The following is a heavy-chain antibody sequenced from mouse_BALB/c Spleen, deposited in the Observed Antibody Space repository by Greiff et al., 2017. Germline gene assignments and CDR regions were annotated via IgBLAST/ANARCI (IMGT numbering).Heavy chain of an antibody. CDR3: ARCDYNDYAAMDY. J-gene: IGHJ4*01. CDR1: GFTFTSYW. D-gene: IGHD2-4*01. Sequence: QVQLQQSGADLAKPGASVKMSCKASGFTFTSYWMHWVKQKPEQGLDWIGYINPSTGYTEYNQKFKDKATLTADKSSSTAYLQLSSLTSEDSAVYYCARCDYNDYAAMDYWGKGTSVTVAS. CDR2: INPSTGYT. V-gene: IGHV1-7*01.